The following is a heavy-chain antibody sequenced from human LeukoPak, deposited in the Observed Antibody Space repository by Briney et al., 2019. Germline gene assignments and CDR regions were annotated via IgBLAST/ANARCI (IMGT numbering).Heavy chain of an antibody. V-gene: IGHV3-21*04. D-gene: IGHD6-19*01. CDR2: ISTNNNI. J-gene: IGHJ4*02. CDR1: GFTFSSYS. CDR3: AKEGEYSSGPIDY. Sequence: PGGSLRLSCSTSGFTFSSYSMTWVRQASGKGLEWVSSISTNNNIYYADSVKGRFTISRDNAKNSLYLQMNSLRAEDTAVYYCAKEGEYSSGPIDYWGQGTLVTVSS.